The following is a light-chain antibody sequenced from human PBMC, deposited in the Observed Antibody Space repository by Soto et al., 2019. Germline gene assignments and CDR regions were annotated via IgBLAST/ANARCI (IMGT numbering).Light chain of an antibody. Sequence: QSVLTQPPSVSGAPGQRVTISCTGSSSNIGAGYDVHWYQQLPGTAPKLLIYGNSNRPSGVPDRFSGSKSGTSASLAITGLQAEDEADYYCQSFDNSLSANWVFGGGTKLTVL. V-gene: IGLV1-40*01. CDR1: SSNIGAGYD. J-gene: IGLJ3*02. CDR2: GNS. CDR3: QSFDNSLSANWV.